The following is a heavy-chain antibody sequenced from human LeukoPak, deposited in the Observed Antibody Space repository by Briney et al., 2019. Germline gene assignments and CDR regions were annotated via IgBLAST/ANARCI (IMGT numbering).Heavy chain of an antibody. J-gene: IGHJ3*02. CDR2: VFYSGTT. V-gene: IGHV4-59*01. D-gene: IGHD3/OR15-3a*01. Sequence: SETLSLTCTVSGGSFSRSYWSWIRQPPGKRLEWNGYVFYSGTTNYNPSLKSRVTMSLDTSMNQFSLKLYSVTTADTAVYYCAREIGDFWTGYTGEERGGFDIWGQGTMVTVSS. CDR1: GGSFSRSY. CDR3: AREIGDFWTGYTGEERGGFDI.